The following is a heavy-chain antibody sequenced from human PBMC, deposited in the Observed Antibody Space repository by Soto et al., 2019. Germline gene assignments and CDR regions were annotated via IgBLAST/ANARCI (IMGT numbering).Heavy chain of an antibody. CDR2: IYHGGTT. J-gene: IGHJ4*02. CDR3: ARHVAVARSRGFHY. CDR1: GGSISDNW. V-gene: IGHV4-4*02. D-gene: IGHD2-15*01. Sequence: QVQLQESGPGLVKPSGTLSLTCAVSGGSISDNWWSWVRQPPGKGREWIGEIYHGGTTYYNPSLKSRVTKLLDKSASQISLTLNSLTAAERGFCYSARHVAVARSRGFHYWGQGTLVTGAS.